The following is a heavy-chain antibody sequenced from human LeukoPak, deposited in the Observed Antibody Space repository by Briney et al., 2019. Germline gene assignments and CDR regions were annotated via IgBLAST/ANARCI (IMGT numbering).Heavy chain of an antibody. J-gene: IGHJ4*02. CDR3: GRGFSIVPAGIPDY. D-gene: IGHD2-2*02. CDR2: INTDGGST. CDR1: GFTFCSYW. V-gene: IGHV3-74*01. Sequence: PGGGLRLSCAASGFTFCSYWMHWVRQAPGKGLGWVSRINTDGGSTTYADSVKGRFTISRDNAKNTLYLQMNSLRAEDTAVYYCGRGFSIVPAGIPDYWGLGTLVTVSS.